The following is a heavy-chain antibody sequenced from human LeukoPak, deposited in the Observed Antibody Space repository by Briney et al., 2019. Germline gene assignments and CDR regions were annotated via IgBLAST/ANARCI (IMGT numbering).Heavy chain of an antibody. CDR3: ARVRQYCTNGVCFYTRFDY. CDR1: RYTFTGYY. J-gene: IGHJ4*02. V-gene: IGHV1-2*02. D-gene: IGHD2-8*01. Sequence: ASVKVSCNASRYTFTGYYMHWVRQAPGQGLEWMGWINPNSGGTNYAQKFQGRVTMTRDTSISTAYMELSRLRSDDTAVYYCARVRQYCTNGVCFYTRFDYWGQGTLVTVSS. CDR2: INPNSGGT.